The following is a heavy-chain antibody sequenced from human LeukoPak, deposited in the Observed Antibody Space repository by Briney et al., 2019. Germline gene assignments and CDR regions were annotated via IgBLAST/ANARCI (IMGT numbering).Heavy chain of an antibody. CDR2: IIPILGIA. CDR3: ARFYTKYYYDSSGYNDAFDI. Sequence: SVKVTCKASGGTFSSYAISWVRQAPGQGLEWMGRIIPILGIANYAQKFQGRVTITADKSTSTDYMELSRLRSEDTAVYYCARFYTKYYYDSSGYNDAFDIWGQGTMVTVSS. CDR1: GGTFSSYA. V-gene: IGHV1-69*04. J-gene: IGHJ3*02. D-gene: IGHD3-22*01.